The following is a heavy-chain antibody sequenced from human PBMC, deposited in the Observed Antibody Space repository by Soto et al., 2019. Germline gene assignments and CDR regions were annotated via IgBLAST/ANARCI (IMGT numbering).Heavy chain of an antibody. Sequence: QLQLQESGPRLVKPSETLSLTCSISGGSISSSSYYWGWIRQPPGKGLEYIGSIYYSGSTYYNPSLQSRVTISVDTSKNQFSLNLSSVTAADTAVYYCASPRLSEGHFDYWGQGTLVTVSS. CDR1: GGSISSSSYY. V-gene: IGHV4-39*01. CDR2: IYYSGST. J-gene: IGHJ4*02. D-gene: IGHD6-6*01. CDR3: ASPRLSEGHFDY.